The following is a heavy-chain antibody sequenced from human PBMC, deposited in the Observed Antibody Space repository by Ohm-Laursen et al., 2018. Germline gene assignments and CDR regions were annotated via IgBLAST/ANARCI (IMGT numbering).Heavy chain of an antibody. V-gene: IGHV3-48*01. CDR2: ISSSSSTI. D-gene: IGHD3-22*01. CDR1: GFTFSDYS. Sequence: SLRLSCAASGFTFSDYSMNWVRQAPGKGPEWVSYISSSSSTIYYADSVKGRFTISRDNVKNSLSLQMSSLRAEDTAMYYCARKGHYYDSRGYPDYWGQGTLVTVSS. CDR3: ARKGHYYDSRGYPDY. J-gene: IGHJ4*02.